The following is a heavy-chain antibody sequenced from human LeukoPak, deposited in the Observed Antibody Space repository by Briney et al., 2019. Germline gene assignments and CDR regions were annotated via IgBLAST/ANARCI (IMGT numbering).Heavy chain of an antibody. CDR2: INHSGST. Sequence: SETLSLTCAVYGGFSSGYYWSWSRQPPGKGLEWIGEINHSGSTNYNPSLKSRVTISVDTSKNQFSLKLSSVTAADTAVYYCARVPGHSSGWWPLDYWGQGTLVTVSS. CDR1: GGFSSGYY. V-gene: IGHV4-34*01. D-gene: IGHD6-19*01. J-gene: IGHJ4*02. CDR3: ARVPGHSSGWWPLDY.